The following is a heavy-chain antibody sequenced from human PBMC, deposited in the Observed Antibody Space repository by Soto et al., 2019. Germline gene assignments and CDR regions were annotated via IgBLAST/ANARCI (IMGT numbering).Heavy chain of an antibody. CDR3: ASLGYCSSTSCYFRGAFDI. Sequence: SVKVSCKASRGTFSSYAISWVRQAPGQGLEWMGGIIPIFGTANYAQKFQGRVTITADESTSTAYMELSSLRSEDTAVYYCASLGYCSSTSCYFRGAFDIWGQGTMVTV. CDR1: RGTFSSYA. J-gene: IGHJ3*02. D-gene: IGHD2-2*01. CDR2: IIPIFGTA. V-gene: IGHV1-69*13.